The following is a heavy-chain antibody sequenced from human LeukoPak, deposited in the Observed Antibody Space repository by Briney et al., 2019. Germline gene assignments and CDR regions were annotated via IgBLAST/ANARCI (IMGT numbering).Heavy chain of an antibody. V-gene: IGHV5-51*01. CDR2: IYPGDSDT. D-gene: IGHD4-17*01. Sequence: GESLKISCKGSGYSFTSYWIGWVRQMPGKGLEWMGIIYPGDSDTRYSPSFQGQVTISADKSISTAYLQWSSLKASDTAMYYCARHLNYGDYYYYYGMDVWGQGTTVTVSS. CDR3: ARHLNYGDYYYYYGMDV. CDR1: GYSFTSYW. J-gene: IGHJ6*02.